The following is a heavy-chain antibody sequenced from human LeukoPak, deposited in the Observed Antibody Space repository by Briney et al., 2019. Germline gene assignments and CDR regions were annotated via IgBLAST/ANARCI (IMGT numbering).Heavy chain of an antibody. D-gene: IGHD3-22*01. J-gene: IGHJ4*02. CDR1: GFTLEYYL. V-gene: IGHV3-20*04. Sequence: PGGSLRLSCAACGFTLEYYLMSGLRQPAGRGVEGVASINWNDGSTFYADAVKGRFTISRDNANNSVYLQMNTLKAGATAFFYCARDYHYHSSGEQFDYWGQGTLVTVSS. CDR2: INWNDGST. CDR3: ARDYHYHSSGEQFDY.